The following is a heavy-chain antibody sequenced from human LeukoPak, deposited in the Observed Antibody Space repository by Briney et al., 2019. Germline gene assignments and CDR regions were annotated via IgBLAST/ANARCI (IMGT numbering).Heavy chain of an antibody. D-gene: IGHD3-3*01. CDR3: AREASGSNYDFWSGYSEWFDP. J-gene: IGHJ5*02. Sequence: SVKVSCKASGGTFSSYAISWVRQARGQGVEWMGRIIPIFGIANYAQKFQGRVTITAHKSTSEAYMELSSLRSGDTAVYYCAREASGSNYDFWSGYSEWFDPWGQGTLVTVSS. CDR2: IIPIFGIA. V-gene: IGHV1-69*04. CDR1: GGTFSSYA.